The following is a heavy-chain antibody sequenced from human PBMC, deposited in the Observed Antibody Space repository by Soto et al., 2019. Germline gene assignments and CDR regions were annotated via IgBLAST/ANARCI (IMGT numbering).Heavy chain of an antibody. D-gene: IGHD2-2*01. Sequence: GASVKVSCKASGYTFTSYYIHWVRQAPGQGLEWMGIFNPSGGSTTYAQRFQGRVTMTRDTSTSTVYMELSSLRSEDTAVYYCARERYCSSTSCLNYYYHGMDVWGQGITVTVSS. J-gene: IGHJ6*02. CDR2: FNPSGGST. CDR1: GYTFTSYY. CDR3: ARERYCSSTSCLNYYYHGMDV. V-gene: IGHV1-46*03.